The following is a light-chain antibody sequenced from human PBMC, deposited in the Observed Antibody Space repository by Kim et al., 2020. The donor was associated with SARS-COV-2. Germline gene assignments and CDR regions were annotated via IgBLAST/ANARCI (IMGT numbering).Light chain of an antibody. CDR1: QSISNF. V-gene: IGKV1-39*01. CDR3: QQSYSPPRT. CDR2: GAF. J-gene: IGKJ1*01. Sequence: DIQMTQSPSSLPASVGDRITITCRASQSISNFLNWYQQKPGKAPKALIYGAFILQSGAPSRFTASGSRTDFTLTISSLQPEYFATYCYQQSYSPPRTFGQGTKVDIK.